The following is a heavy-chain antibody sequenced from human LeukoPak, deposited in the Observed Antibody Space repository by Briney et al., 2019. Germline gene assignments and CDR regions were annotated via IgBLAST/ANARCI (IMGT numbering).Heavy chain of an antibody. J-gene: IGHJ4*02. CDR3: EKDEVPIAAAANALDY. V-gene: IGHV3-23*01. Sequence: GGSLRLSCAASGFTFSNYAMSWVRQAPGKGLEWVSTISGSGGGTYYADSVKGRFTISRDNSKNTVYLQMNSLRAEDTAVYYCEKDEVPIAAAANALDYWGQGTLVTVSS. CDR2: ISGSGGGT. CDR1: GFTFSNYA. D-gene: IGHD6-13*01.